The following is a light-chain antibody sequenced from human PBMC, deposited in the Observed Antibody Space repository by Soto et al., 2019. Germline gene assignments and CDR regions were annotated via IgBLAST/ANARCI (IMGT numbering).Light chain of an antibody. Sequence: QSALTQPPSASGSPGQSVTISCTGSSSDVGAYNYVSWYQQHPGKAPKVMIYEVSKRPSGVPDRFSGSKSGNTASLTVSGLQAEDEADYYCCSYAGSRTYVFGPGTKLTVL. V-gene: IGLV2-8*01. J-gene: IGLJ1*01. CDR1: SSDVGAYNY. CDR2: EVS. CDR3: CSYAGSRTYV.